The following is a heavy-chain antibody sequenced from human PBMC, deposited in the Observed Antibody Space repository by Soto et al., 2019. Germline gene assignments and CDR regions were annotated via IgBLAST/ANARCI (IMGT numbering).Heavy chain of an antibody. CDR2: ISAYNGNT. CDR1: GYTFTSYG. J-gene: IGHJ3*02. V-gene: IGHV1-18*01. D-gene: IGHD6-19*01. CDR3: ARLTVAGPELGAFDI. Sequence: GASVKVSCEASGYTFTSYGISWVRQAPGQGLEWMGWISAYNGNTNYAQKLQGRVTMTTDTSTSTAYMELRSLRSDDTAVYYCARLTVAGPELGAFDIWGQGTMVTVSS.